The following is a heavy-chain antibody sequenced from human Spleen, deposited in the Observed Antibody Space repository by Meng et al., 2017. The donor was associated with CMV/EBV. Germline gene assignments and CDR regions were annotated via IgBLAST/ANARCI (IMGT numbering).Heavy chain of an antibody. J-gene: IGHJ4*02. CDR1: GGSISSGDYY. CDR2: IYYSGST. Sequence: SETLSLTCTVSGGSISSGDYYWSWIRQPPGKGLEWIGSIYYSGSTYYNPSLKSRVTISVDTSKNQFSLKLSSVTAADTAVYYCARDGYDFWSGYQTEYYFDYWGQGTLVTVSS. CDR3: ARDGYDFWSGYQTEYYFDY. D-gene: IGHD3-3*01. V-gene: IGHV4-39*07.